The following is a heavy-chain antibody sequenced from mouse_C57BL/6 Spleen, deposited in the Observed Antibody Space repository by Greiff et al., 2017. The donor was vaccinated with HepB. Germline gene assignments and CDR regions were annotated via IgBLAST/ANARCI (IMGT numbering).Heavy chain of an antibody. CDR2: IYPGSGST. V-gene: IGHV1-55*01. CDR3: ARRGGDGDYFDY. Sequence: VQLQQPGAELVKPGASVKMSCKASGYTFTSYWITWVKQRPGQGLEWIGDIYPGSGSTNYNEKFKSKATLTVDTSSSTAYMQLSSLTSEDSAVYDCARRGGDGDYFDYWGQGTTLTVSS. D-gene: IGHD3-3*01. CDR1: GYTFTSYW. J-gene: IGHJ2*01.